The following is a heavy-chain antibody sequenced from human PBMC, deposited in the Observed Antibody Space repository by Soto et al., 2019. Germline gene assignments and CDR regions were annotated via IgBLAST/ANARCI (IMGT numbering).Heavy chain of an antibody. CDR1: GGSVSSGSYY. V-gene: IGHV4-61*01. Sequence: SETLSLTCTVSGGSVSSGSYYWSWIRQPPGKGLEWIGYIYYSGSTNYNPSLKSRVTISVDTSKNQFSLKLSSVTAADTAVYYCARDLPYYDFWSGPLGMDVWGQGTTVTVS. CDR2: IYYSGST. D-gene: IGHD3-3*01. CDR3: ARDLPYYDFWSGPLGMDV. J-gene: IGHJ6*02.